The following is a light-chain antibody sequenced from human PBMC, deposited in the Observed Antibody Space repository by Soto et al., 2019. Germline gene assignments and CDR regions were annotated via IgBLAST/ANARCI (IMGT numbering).Light chain of an antibody. CDR3: QQYGSSR. V-gene: IGKV3-20*01. Sequence: EISLTQSPATLSLSPWERATLSCRASQSVRSSLALYQQKPGQAPRLLIYGASSRATGIPERFSGSGSGTDFTLTISRMEPEDFAVYYCQQYGSSRFGQGTRLEIK. J-gene: IGKJ5*01. CDR1: QSVRSS. CDR2: GAS.